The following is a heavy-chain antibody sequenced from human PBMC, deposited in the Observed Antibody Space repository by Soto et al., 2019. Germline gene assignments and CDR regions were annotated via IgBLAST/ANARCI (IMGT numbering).Heavy chain of an antibody. J-gene: IGHJ3*02. CDR2: IRSKAYGGTT. D-gene: IGHD2-15*01. CDR1: GFTFGDYA. V-gene: IGHV3-49*03. Sequence: LRLSCTASGFTFGDYAMSWFRQAPGKGLEWVGFIRSKAYGGTTEYAVSVKGRFTISRDDSKSIAYLQMNSLKTEDTAVYYCTRGSIIVVVVAATGGAFDIWGQGTMVTVSS. CDR3: TRGSIIVVVVAATGGAFDI.